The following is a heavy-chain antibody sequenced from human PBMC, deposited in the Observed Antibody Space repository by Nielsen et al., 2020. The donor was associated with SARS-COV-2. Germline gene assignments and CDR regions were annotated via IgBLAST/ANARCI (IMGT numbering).Heavy chain of an antibody. D-gene: IGHD6-13*01. V-gene: IGHV7-4-1*02. CDR3: VRDWGYSGSWLGTCDY. CDR2: INTNTGDP. CDR1: GYTFSGHA. Sequence: ASVKVSCKASGYTFSGHAMNRVRQAPGQGLEWMGWINTNTGDPTYAQGFTGRFIFTLDTSASTAYLQISSLQAEDTAVYYCVRDWGYSGSWLGTCDYWGQGTLVTVSS. J-gene: IGHJ4*02.